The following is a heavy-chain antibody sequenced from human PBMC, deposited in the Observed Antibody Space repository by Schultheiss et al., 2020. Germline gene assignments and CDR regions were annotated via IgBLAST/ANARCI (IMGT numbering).Heavy chain of an antibody. J-gene: IGHJ4*02. CDR3: AREHSAYDVYDY. CDR2: IYYSGST. Sequence: SETLSLTCTVSGGSISSYYWSWIRQPPGKGLEWIGSIYYSGSTNYNPSLKSRVTMSVDTSKNQFSLKLSSVTAADTAVYYCAREHSAYDVYDYWGQGTLVTVSS. V-gene: IGHV4-59*12. D-gene: IGHD5-12*01. CDR1: GGSISSYY.